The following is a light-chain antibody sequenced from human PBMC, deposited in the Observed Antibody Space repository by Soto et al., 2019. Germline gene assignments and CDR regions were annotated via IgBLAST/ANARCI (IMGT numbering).Light chain of an antibody. Sequence: EVVLTQSPGTLSLSPGERASLSCRASQSVNNNYLAWYQQKPGQPPKLLIFGPSSRAPGIPDRFSGSGSGTGFTLTISRLEPEDFAVYYCQQYGGYGASLPVTFGGGTNVEIK. CDR1: QSVNNNY. CDR3: QQYGGYGASLPVT. V-gene: IGKV3-20*01. CDR2: GPS. J-gene: IGKJ4*01.